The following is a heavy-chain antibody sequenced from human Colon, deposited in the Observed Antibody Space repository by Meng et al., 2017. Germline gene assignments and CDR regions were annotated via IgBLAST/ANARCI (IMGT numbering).Heavy chain of an antibody. Sequence: QVQLQKWGAGLLKPSETLSLTCAVYGGSFSGYYWNWIRQTPGKGMEWIGGISEGGGTLYNPSLKSRVFISVDTSNSELTLKLTSVTDADTGVYYCARGQGFLLHYFDNWGQGTLVTVSS. CDR3: ARGQGFLLHYFDN. D-gene: IGHD3-22*01. CDR1: GGSFSGYY. V-gene: IGHV4-34*01. CDR2: ISEGGGT. J-gene: IGHJ4*02.